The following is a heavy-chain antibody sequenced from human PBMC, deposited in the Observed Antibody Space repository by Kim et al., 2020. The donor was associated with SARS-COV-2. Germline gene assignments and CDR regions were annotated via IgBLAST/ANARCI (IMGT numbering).Heavy chain of an antibody. Sequence: GGSLRLSCAASGFTFSSYEMHWVRQAPGKGLEWVSYISTGGSTIYYADSVKGRFTISRDNAKNSLYLQMNSLRAEDTAVYYCARGSASSSFDYWGQGTLVTVSS. D-gene: IGHD6-6*01. CDR3: ARGSASSSFDY. J-gene: IGHJ4*02. CDR2: ISTGGSTI. CDR1: GFTFSSYE. V-gene: IGHV3-48*03.